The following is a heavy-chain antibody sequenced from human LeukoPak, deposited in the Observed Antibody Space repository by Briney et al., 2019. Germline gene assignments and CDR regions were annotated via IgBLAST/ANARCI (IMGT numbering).Heavy chain of an antibody. J-gene: IGHJ6*03. D-gene: IGHD3-9*01. CDR3: ARDRRHYDILTGYYYYMDV. CDR1: GGSISSGSYY. CDR2: IYTSGST. Sequence: SQTLSLTCTVSGGSISSGSYYWSWIRQPGGKGLEWIGRIYTSGSTNYNPSLKSRVTISVDTSKNQFSLKLSSVTAADTAVYYCARDRRHYDILTGYYYYMDVWGKGTTVTISS. V-gene: IGHV4-61*02.